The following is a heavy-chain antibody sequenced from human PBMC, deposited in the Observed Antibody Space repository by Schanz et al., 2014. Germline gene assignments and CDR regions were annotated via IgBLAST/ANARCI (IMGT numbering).Heavy chain of an antibody. D-gene: IGHD6-13*01. Sequence: QVQLVQSGAEVKKPGASAKVSCKASGYTFTSYYMHWVRQAPGQGLEWMGIINPSGGSTSYAQKCQGRVAMTRDTSTSTVYMELSSVRSEDTSVYYCARDGEAAAGCDYWGQGTLVTVSS. CDR1: GYTFTSYY. CDR3: ARDGEAAAGCDY. J-gene: IGHJ4*02. V-gene: IGHV1-46*03. CDR2: INPSGGST.